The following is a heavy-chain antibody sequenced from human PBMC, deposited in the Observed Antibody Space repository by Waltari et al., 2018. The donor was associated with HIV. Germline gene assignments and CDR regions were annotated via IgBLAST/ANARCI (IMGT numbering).Heavy chain of an antibody. CDR2: ISDNYT. Sequence: EVQLVQSGGGLVKPGGSLRLSCAASGFALNTHTMNWVRQVPGKGLEWVASISDNYTFYGGSLEGRCTISRDNAKNSVYLELRSLRAEDTAIYYCAGGQVIVGGWRHYFGLEVWGQGTTVTVS. D-gene: IGHD3-22*01. CDR1: GFALNTHT. CDR3: AGGQVIVGGWRHYFGLEV. V-gene: IGHV3-21*02. J-gene: IGHJ6*02.